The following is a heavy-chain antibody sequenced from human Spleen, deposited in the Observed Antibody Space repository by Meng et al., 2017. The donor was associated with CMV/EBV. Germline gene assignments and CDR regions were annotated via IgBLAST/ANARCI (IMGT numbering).Heavy chain of an antibody. CDR3: ARHDGGYGDYFDH. J-gene: IGHJ4*02. CDR2: IYYSGST. Sequence: QGQLQESGPGLVKPSQTLSLTCTVSGGSISSYYWSWIRQPAGKGLEWIGSIYYSGSTYYNPSLRSRVTMSLDTSKNQCSLKLSSVTATDTAVYYCARHDGGYGDYFDHWGQGTLVTVSS. V-gene: IGHV4-59*04. CDR1: GGSISSYY. D-gene: IGHD5-12*01.